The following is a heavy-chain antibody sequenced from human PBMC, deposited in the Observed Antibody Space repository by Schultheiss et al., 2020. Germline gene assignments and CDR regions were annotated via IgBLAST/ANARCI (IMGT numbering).Heavy chain of an antibody. V-gene: IGHV1-18*04. CDR1: GYTFTGYY. Sequence: ASVKVSCKASGYTFTGYYMHWVRQAPGQGLEWMGWISAYNGNTNYAQKLQGRVTMTTDTSTSTAYMELSRLRSDDTAVYYCASRYYGSGRGYYYMDVWGKGTTVTVSS. CDR2: ISAYNGNT. D-gene: IGHD3-10*01. CDR3: ASRYYGSGRGYYYMDV. J-gene: IGHJ6*03.